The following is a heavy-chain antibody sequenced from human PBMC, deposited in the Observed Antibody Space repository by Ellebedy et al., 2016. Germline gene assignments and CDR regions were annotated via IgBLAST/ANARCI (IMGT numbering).Heavy chain of an antibody. Sequence: GVSLKISXEGFGFSLIDNTMNWVRQAPGKGLEWVSYISGINGPIHYADSVKGRFTISRDKAKNLMYLQMNSLRADDTAIYYCASRLGIGPWGQGTLVTVSS. CDR3: ASRLGIGP. V-gene: IGHV3-48*01. CDR2: ISGINGPI. CDR1: GFSLIDNT. J-gene: IGHJ5*02. D-gene: IGHD3-16*01.